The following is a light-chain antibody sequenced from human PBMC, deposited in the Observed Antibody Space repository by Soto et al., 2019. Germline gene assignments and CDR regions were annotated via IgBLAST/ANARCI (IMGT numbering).Light chain of an antibody. V-gene: IGLV1-44*01. CDR2: NND. CDR1: SSNIGSNL. CDR3: ASWDDSLNGGM. Sequence: QSVLTQPPSASGTPGQRVTISCSGWSSNIGSNLVTWYQQFPGTAPKLLIYNNDQRPSGVPDRFSGSKSGTSASLAISGLQSEDEDDYYCASWDDSLNGGMFGGGTKLTVL. J-gene: IGLJ3*02.